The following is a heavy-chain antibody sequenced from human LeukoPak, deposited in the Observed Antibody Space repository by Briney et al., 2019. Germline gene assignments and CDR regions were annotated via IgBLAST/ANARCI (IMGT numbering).Heavy chain of an antibody. J-gene: IGHJ6*03. D-gene: IGHD3-10*01. CDR3: AKESRYYYGSGSYYNLDYYYYYMDV. CDR1: GFTISSYG. Sequence: GGSLRLSCAASGFTISSYGMHWVRQAPGKGLEWVAFIRYDGSNKYYADSVKGRFTISRDNSKNTLYLQMNSLRAEDTAVYYCAKESRYYYGSGSYYNLDYYYYYMDVWGKGTTVTISS. V-gene: IGHV3-30*02. CDR2: IRYDGSNK.